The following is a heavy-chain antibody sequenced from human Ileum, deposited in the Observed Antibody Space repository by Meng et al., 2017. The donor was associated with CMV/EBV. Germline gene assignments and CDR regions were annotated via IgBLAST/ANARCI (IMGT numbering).Heavy chain of an antibody. CDR2: IYHGGSI. Sequence: QVQLQESGPGLVKPSETLSLTCTVSGDSITSFYWSWIRQPAGKALEWIGRIYHGGSINYNPSLKSRVTLSVDTSKNQFSMRLTSVTAADTAVYYCARGPGGFGDFNFDYWGQGTLVTVSS. CDR3: ARGPGGFGDFNFDY. V-gene: IGHV4-4*07. D-gene: IGHD3-16*01. J-gene: IGHJ4*02. CDR1: GDSITSFY.